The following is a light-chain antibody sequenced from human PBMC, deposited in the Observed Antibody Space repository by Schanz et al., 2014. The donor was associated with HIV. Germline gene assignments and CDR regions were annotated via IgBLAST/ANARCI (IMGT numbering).Light chain of an antibody. V-gene: IGKV1-5*03. CDR3: QQYAVSSWT. CDR2: QAS. CDR1: QNIGFW. Sequence: DIQMTQSPSSLSASVGDRVSITCRASQNIGFWLTWYQQKPGKAPNLLIFQASTLNSGVPSRFSGSGSGTEFTLTISSLQPDDFATYYCQQYAVSSWTFGLGTRVESK. J-gene: IGKJ1*01.